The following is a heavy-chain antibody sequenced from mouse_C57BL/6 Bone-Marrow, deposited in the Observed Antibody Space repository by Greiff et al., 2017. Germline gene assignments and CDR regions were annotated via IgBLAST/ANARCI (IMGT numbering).Heavy chain of an antibody. V-gene: IGHV1-69*01. Sequence: VQLQQPGAELVMPGASVKLSCKASGYTFTSYWMHWVKQRPGQGLEWIGEIDPSDSYTNYNQKFKGKSTLTVDKSSSTAYMKFSSLTSEDSAVYYCARSVYYVSILDYWGQGTTLTVSS. J-gene: IGHJ2*01. CDR3: ARSVYYVSILDY. CDR2: IDPSDSYT. D-gene: IGHD1-1*01. CDR1: GYTFTSYW.